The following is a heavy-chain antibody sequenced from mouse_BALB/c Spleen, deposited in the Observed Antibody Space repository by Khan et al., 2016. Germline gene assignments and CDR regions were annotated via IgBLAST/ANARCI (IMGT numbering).Heavy chain of an antibody. V-gene: IGHV5-17*02. D-gene: IGHD2-2*01. CDR2: ISSGSSTI. J-gene: IGHJ4*01. Sequence: EVELVESGGGLVQPGGSRKLSCAASGFTFSSFGIHWVRQAPEKGLEWVAYISSGSSTIYYADTVKVRFTISRDNPKNTLFLQMTRLRSEDTAMYYCARTYGSYAMDYWGQGTSVTVSS. CDR1: GFTFSSFG. CDR3: ARTYGSYAMDY.